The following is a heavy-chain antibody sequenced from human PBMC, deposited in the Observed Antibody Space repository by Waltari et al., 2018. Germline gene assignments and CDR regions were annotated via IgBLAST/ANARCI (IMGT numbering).Heavy chain of an antibody. Sequence: EEQLLESGGGLVQSGGSMRVSCAGSGFDFSRFGMSWVRQAPGKGLEWVSSISSISDNTYYADSVKGRFTVSRDKSKSTLWLQMDSLKTDDTAVYYCARVARFPDDYARGRFDPWGQGTLVTVSS. CDR1: GFDFSRFG. D-gene: IGHD4-17*01. CDR3: ARVARFPDDYARGRFDP. CDR2: ISSISDNT. J-gene: IGHJ5*02. V-gene: IGHV3-23*01.